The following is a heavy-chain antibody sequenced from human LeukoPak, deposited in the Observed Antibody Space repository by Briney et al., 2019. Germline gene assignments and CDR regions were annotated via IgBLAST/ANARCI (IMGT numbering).Heavy chain of an antibody. CDR1: GFTFSNAW. J-gene: IGHJ4*02. D-gene: IGHD3-22*01. CDR3: TTHYDSSGYYPYYFDY. V-gene: IGHV3-15*01. Sequence: TGGSLRLSCAASGFTFSNAWMSWVRQAPGKGLEWVGRIKSKTDGGTTAYAAPVKGRFTISRDDSKNTLYLQMNSLKTEDTAVYYCTTHYDSSGYYPYYFDYWGQGTLVTVSS. CDR2: IKSKTDGGTT.